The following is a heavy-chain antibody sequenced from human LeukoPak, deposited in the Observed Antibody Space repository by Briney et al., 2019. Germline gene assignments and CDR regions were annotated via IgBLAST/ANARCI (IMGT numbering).Heavy chain of an antibody. CDR3: ARGGTAMAHHLDY. D-gene: IGHD5-18*01. CDR2: IKQDGSEK. V-gene: IGHV3-7*01. J-gene: IGHJ4*02. CDR1: GFTFSSYW. Sequence: GESLRLSCAASGFTFSSYWMSWVRQAPGKGLEWVANIKQDGSEKYYVDSVKGRFTISRDNAKNSLYLQMNSLRAEDTAVYYCARGGTAMAHHLDYWGQGTLVTVSS.